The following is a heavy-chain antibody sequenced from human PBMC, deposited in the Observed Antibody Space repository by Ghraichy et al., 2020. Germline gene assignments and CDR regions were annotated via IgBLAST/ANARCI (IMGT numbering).Heavy chain of an antibody. D-gene: IGHD3-22*01. CDR1: GFSFSTYA. Sequence: GSLRLSCRASGFSFSTYAMNWVRQAPGKGLEWVSGIGASGRTTYYGGSVKGRFTISRDNSKGTLYLQMNSLRAEDTAVYYCARDLHPHYYDSSGFGAFGNWGQGTLITVSS. CDR3: ARDLHPHYYDSSGFGAFGN. V-gene: IGHV3-23*01. CDR2: IGASGRTT. J-gene: IGHJ4*02.